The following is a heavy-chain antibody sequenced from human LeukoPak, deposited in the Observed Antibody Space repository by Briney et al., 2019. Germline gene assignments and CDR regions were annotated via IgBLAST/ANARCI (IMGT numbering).Heavy chain of an antibody. CDR3: ALSYSSPLDYFDY. CDR2: IYHSGST. V-gene: IGHV4-38-2*01. D-gene: IGHD6-13*01. J-gene: IGHJ4*02. Sequence: KPSETLSLTCAVSGYSLSSGFYRGWVRQPPRKGREWVGSIYHSGSTYYNPSLKSRVTISVDTSKNQFSLKLSSVTAADTAVYYCALSYSSPLDYFDYWGQGTLVTVSS. CDR1: GYSLSSGFY.